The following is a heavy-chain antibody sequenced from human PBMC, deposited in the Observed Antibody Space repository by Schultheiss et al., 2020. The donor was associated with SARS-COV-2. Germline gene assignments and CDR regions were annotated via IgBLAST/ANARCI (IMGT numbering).Heavy chain of an antibody. CDR3: VKDGLIAEVPAPTAYGMDV. Sequence: GGSLRLSCAASGFTFSSFGMHWVRQAPGKGLEWVAVIAFDGGDKYYADSVKGRFAISRDNSKNTLFLQMDSVRAEDTAIYYCVKDGLIAEVPAPTAYGMDVWGQGTTVTVSS. V-gene: IGHV3-30*18. CDR2: IAFDGGDK. CDR1: GFTFSSFG. J-gene: IGHJ6*02. D-gene: IGHD2-2*01.